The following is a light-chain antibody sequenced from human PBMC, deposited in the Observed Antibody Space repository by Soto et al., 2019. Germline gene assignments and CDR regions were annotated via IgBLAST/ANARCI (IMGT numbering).Light chain of an antibody. J-gene: IGKJ1*01. V-gene: IGKV1-5*01. CDR1: QSINSW. CDR2: DVS. Sequence: DIHMTQSPSTLSASVGYRVTITYLAMQSINSWLAWYPQKPGKAPKLMIYDVSSLESGVPSRFRGSGSGTDFTLTISSLKPEDFETYSCQQSYSIPWTFGQGTQVDIK. CDR3: QQSYSIPWT.